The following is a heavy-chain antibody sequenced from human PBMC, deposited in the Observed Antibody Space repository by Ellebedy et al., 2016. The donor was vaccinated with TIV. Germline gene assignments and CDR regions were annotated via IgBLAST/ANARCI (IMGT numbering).Heavy chain of an antibody. CDR1: GYTFTNYY. CDR3: AREAFAGTTPSLHY. Sequence: AASVKVSCKASGYTFTNYYMHCLRQAPGQGLEWMGIINPSGGSTSYAQKFQGRVTMTRDTSTSTVYMELSSLRSEDTAVYYCAREAFAGTTPSLHYWGQGTLVTVSS. V-gene: IGHV1-46*01. CDR2: INPSGGST. D-gene: IGHD1-7*01. J-gene: IGHJ4*02.